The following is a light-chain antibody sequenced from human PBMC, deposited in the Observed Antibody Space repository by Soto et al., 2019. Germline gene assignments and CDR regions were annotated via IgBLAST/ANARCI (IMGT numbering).Light chain of an antibody. Sequence: SSELTQPPSVSVSPGQTASITCSGDKLGDKYACWYQQKPGQSPVLVIYQDSKRPSGIPERFSGSNSGNTATLTISGTQAMDEADYYCQAWDSSNHAVFGGGTQLTVL. CDR1: KLGDKY. J-gene: IGLJ7*01. CDR3: QAWDSSNHAV. CDR2: QDS. V-gene: IGLV3-1*01.